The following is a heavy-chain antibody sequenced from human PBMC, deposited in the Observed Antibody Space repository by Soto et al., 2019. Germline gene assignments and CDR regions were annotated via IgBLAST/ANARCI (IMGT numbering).Heavy chain of an antibody. V-gene: IGHV5-51*01. J-gene: IGHJ4*02. Sequence: GESLKISCKGSGYSFTSYWIGWVRQMPGKGLEWMGIIYPGDSDTRYSPSFQGQVTISADKSISTAYLQWSSLKASDTAMYYCARRAASSGWYEGTLYFDYWGQGTLVTVSS. D-gene: IGHD6-19*01. CDR2: IYPGDSDT. CDR1: GYSFTSYW. CDR3: ARRAASSGWYEGTLYFDY.